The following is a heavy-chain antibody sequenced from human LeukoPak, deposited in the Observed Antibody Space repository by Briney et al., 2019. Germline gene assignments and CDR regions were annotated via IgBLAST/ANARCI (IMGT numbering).Heavy chain of an antibody. CDR1: GGSISSSNW. CDR2: IYHSGST. D-gene: IGHD5-18*01. CDR3: ARLGSDLDTAIATDTRDFDY. J-gene: IGHJ4*02. Sequence: SGTLSLTCAVSGGSISSSNWWSWVRQPPGKGLEWIGEIYHSGSTNYNPSLKSRVTISVDKSKNQFSLKLSSVTAADTAVYYCARLGSDLDTAIATDTRDFDYWGQGTLVTVSS. V-gene: IGHV4-4*02.